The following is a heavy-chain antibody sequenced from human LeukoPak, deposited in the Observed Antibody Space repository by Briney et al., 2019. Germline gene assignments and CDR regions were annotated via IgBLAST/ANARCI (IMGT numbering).Heavy chain of an antibody. Sequence: ASVKASCKASGYTFTIYYIHWVRQAPGQGLEWMGIINPGGGSTSYAQKLQGRVTMTRDTSTGTFYMDLSSLRSEDTAVYYCARGSNISWRPPQDALDIWGQGTMVTVSS. D-gene: IGHD2/OR15-2a*01. V-gene: IGHV1-46*04. CDR3: ARGSNISWRPPQDALDI. CDR1: GYTFTIYY. CDR2: INPGGGST. J-gene: IGHJ3*02.